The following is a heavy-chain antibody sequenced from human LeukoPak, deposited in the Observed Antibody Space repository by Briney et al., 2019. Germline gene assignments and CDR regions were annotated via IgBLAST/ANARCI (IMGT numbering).Heavy chain of an antibody. CDR1: GYTFSSYW. CDR2: IYPGDSDT. CDR3: ARQNDFRLDY. D-gene: IGHD3-3*01. Sequence: GESLRISWKGSGYTFSSYWIGWVRQMPGKGLEWMGIIYPGDSDTRYSPSLQGQVTISVDTSIGTAYLQWSSLKASDTAIYYCARQNDFRLDYWGQGTLVTVSS. V-gene: IGHV5-51*01. J-gene: IGHJ4*02.